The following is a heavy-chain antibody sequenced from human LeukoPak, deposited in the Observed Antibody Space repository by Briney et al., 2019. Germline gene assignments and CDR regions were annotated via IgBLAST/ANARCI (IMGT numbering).Heavy chain of an antibody. J-gene: IGHJ5*02. CDR1: GFTVSSNY. CDR3: AKTLFSQGTKFDP. Sequence: GGSLRLSCAASGFTVSSNYMSWVRQAPGKGLEWVSVIYSGGSTYYADSVKGRFTISRDNSKNTLCLQMDSLRAEDTAVYYCAKTLFSQGTKFDPWGQGTLVTVSS. V-gene: IGHV3-66*01. D-gene: IGHD1-7*01. CDR2: IYSGGST.